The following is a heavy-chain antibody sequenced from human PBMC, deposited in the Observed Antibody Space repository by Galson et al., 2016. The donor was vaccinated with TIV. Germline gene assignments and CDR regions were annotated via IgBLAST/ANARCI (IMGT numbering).Heavy chain of an antibody. CDR1: GVTFSSYA. V-gene: IGHV1-69*13. D-gene: IGHD3-22*01. CDR3: ARERTPPGTDNDTWFDP. Sequence: SVKVSCKASGVTFSSYAISWVRQAPGQGLEWMGGLIPMFGITNYAQRFQGRVTITADGSTSTAYMELSSLRSEDTAVYYCARERTPPGTDNDTWFDPWGHGILVTVSS. CDR2: LIPMFGIT. J-gene: IGHJ5*02.